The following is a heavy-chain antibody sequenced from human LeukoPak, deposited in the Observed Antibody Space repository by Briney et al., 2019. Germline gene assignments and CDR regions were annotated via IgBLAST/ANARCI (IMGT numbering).Heavy chain of an antibody. CDR3: AKDGGYSYGYSPLDY. CDR1: GFTFTNYA. Sequence: GGSLRLSCAASGFTFTNYAMNWVRQAPEKGLEWVSTIHGGGDVTYYADSVKGRFTISRDNSKNTLYLQMNSLRAEDTAVYYCAKDGGYSYGYSPLDYWGQGTLVTVSS. D-gene: IGHD5-18*01. CDR2: IHGGGDVT. J-gene: IGHJ4*02. V-gene: IGHV3-23*01.